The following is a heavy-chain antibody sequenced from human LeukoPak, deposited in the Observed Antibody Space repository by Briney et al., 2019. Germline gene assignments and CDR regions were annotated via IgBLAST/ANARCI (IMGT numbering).Heavy chain of an antibody. CDR2: IYTSGST. V-gene: IGHV4-61*02. J-gene: IGHJ5*02. D-gene: IGHD2-2*01. CDR1: GGSISSSNW. Sequence: SGTLSLTCAVSGGSISSSNWWSWIRQPAGKGLEWIGRIYTSGSTNYNSSLKSRVTISVDTSKNQFSLRLSSVTAADTAVYYCARDNSYCSSTSCYYNWFDPWGQGTLVTVSS. CDR3: ARDNSYCSSTSCYYNWFDP.